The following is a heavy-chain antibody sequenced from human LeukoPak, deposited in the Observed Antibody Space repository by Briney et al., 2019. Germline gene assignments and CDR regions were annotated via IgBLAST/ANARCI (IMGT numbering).Heavy chain of an antibody. CDR1: GFIFSNAW. J-gene: IGHJ4*02. V-gene: IGHV3-15*01. CDR2: IKSKIAGCTK. Sequence: GGSLSLSCAAYGFIFSNAWMSWVRQAPGKGLEWVGRIKSKIAGCTKNYAAPVKGRFTISRDDSKTTLYLQMNSLKIEDTAVYFCTTAPGSIATTGSPFDHWGQGTLVTVSS. D-gene: IGHD6-13*01. CDR3: TTAPGSIATTGSPFDH.